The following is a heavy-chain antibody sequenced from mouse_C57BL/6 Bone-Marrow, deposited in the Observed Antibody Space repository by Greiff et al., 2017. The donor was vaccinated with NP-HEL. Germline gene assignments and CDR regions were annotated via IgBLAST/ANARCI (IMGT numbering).Heavy chain of an antibody. J-gene: IGHJ4*01. Sequence: QVQLQQPGAELVRPGTSVKLSCKASGYTFTSYWMHWVKQRPGQGLEWIGVIDPSDSYTNYNQKFKGKATLTVDTSSSTAYMQLSSLTSEDSAVYYCARYPDGYYSHAMDYWGQGTSVTVSS. D-gene: IGHD2-3*01. CDR1: GYTFTSYW. V-gene: IGHV1-59*01. CDR2: IDPSDSYT. CDR3: ARYPDGYYSHAMDY.